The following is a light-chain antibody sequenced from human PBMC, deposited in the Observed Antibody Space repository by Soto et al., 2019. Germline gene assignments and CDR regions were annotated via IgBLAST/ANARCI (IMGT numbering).Light chain of an antibody. J-gene: IGLJ2*01. Sequence: QLVLTQSSSASASLGSSVKLTCTLSSGHSSYIIAWHQQQPGMAPRYLMKLEGSGSYNKGSGVPDRFSGSSSGADRYLTISNLQSEDEADYYCETWDSNPHVVFGGGTKVTVL. CDR2: LEGSGSY. CDR1: SGHSSYI. V-gene: IGLV4-60*03. CDR3: ETWDSNPHVV.